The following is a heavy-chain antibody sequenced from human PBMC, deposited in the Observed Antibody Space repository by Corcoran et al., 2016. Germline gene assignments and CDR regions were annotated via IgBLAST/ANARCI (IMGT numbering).Heavy chain of an antibody. D-gene: IGHD2-2*01. CDR3: AGLPLPCYHNWFDP. Sequence: EVQLVESGGGLVQPGGSLRLSCAASGFTFSSYSMNWVRQAPGKGLEWVSYISSSSSTIYYADSVKGRFTISRDNAKNSLYLQMNSLRAEDTAVYYCAGLPLPCYHNWFDPWGQGTLVTVSS. V-gene: IGHV3-48*04. J-gene: IGHJ5*02. CDR2: ISSSSSTI. CDR1: GFTFSSYS.